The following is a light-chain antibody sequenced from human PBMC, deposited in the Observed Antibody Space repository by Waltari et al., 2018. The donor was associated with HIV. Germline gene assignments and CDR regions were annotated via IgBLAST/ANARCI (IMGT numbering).Light chain of an antibody. CDR2: DDD. J-gene: IGLJ1*01. CDR1: YIGSNS. CDR3: QVWDSSSDHSV. V-gene: IGLV3-21*02. Sequence: SYVLTQPPSVSVAPGQAARISCGGFYIGSNSVHWYQQKPGQAPLLVVYDDDDRPSGIPERFSGSNSENTAALTISRVEAGDEADYYCQVWDSSSDHSVFGTGTKVTVL.